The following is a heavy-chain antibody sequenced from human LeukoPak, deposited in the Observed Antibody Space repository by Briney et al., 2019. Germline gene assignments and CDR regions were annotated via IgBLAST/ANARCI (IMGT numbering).Heavy chain of an antibody. J-gene: IGHJ5*02. D-gene: IGHD3-3*01. CDR3: ARLPTWEWFPASNWFDP. CDR2: IYPGDSDT. V-gene: IGHV5-51*01. Sequence: GESLKISCKGSGYSFTSYWIGWVRQMPGKGLEWMGIIYPGDSDTRYSPSFQGQVTISADKSISTAYLQWSSLKASDTAMYYCARLPTWEWFPASNWFDPWGQGTLVTVSS. CDR1: GYSFTSYW.